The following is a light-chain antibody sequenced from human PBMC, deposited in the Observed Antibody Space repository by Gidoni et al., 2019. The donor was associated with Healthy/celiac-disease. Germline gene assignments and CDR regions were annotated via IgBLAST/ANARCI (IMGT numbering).Light chain of an antibody. Sequence: EIVLTQSPATLSLSPGERATLSCRASQSVSSYLAWYQQKPGQAPSLLIYDASTRATGIPARFSGSWAGTDFTLTISSLEPEDFAVYYCQQRSNWPPLTFGGXTKVEIK. CDR2: DAS. CDR1: QSVSSY. CDR3: QQRSNWPPLT. J-gene: IGKJ4*01. V-gene: IGKV3-11*01.